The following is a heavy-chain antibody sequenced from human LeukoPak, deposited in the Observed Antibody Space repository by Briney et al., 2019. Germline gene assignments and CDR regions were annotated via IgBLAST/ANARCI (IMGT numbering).Heavy chain of an antibody. J-gene: IGHJ6*02. CDR3: AYGSGSYYMLYYGMDV. D-gene: IGHD3-10*01. CDR2: ISSSSSYI. CDR1: GFTFSSYS. V-gene: IGHV3-21*01. Sequence: KSGGSLRLSCAASGFTFSSYSMNWVRQAPGKGLEWVSSISSSSSYIYYADSVKGRFTISRDNAKNSLYLQMNSLRAEDTAVYYCAYGSGSYYMLYYGMDVWGQGTTVTVSS.